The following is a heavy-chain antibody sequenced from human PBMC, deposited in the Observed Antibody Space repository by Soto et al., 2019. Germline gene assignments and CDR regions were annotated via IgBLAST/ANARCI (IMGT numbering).Heavy chain of an antibody. D-gene: IGHD3-16*02. J-gene: IGHJ4*02. CDR3: ASEHLGELSTTFDY. Sequence: SETLSLTCTVSGGSISSSSYYWGWIRQPPGKGLEWIGSIYYSGSTYYNPSLKSRVTISVDTSKNQFSLKLSSVTAADTAVYYCASEHLGELSTTFDYWGQGTLVTVS. V-gene: IGHV4-39*01. CDR2: IYYSGST. CDR1: GGSISSSSYY.